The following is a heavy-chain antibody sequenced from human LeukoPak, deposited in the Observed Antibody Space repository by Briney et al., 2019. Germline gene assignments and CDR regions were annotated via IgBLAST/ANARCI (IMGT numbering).Heavy chain of an antibody. J-gene: IGHJ5*02. CDR1: GSSFINYS. V-gene: IGHV5-51*01. D-gene: IGHD3-10*01. CDR3: ARVHYYGSGSFGLDP. Sequence: GEPLQISCKGSGSSFINYSIGWVRHMPGKGLEWMGVIYPGDSDTRYSPSFQGQVTISADKSISTASLQWSSLKASDTAMYYCARVHYYGSGSFGLDPWGQGTLVTVS. CDR2: IYPGDSDT.